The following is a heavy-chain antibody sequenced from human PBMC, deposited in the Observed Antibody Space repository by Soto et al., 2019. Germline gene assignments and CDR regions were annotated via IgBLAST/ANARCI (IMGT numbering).Heavy chain of an antibody. CDR2: INSDGSST. V-gene: IGHV3-74*01. CDR1: GFTFSSYW. J-gene: IGHJ6*02. CDR3: ASTEGSGGSCYYYGMDV. Sequence: EVQLVESGGGLVQPGGSLRLSCAASGFTFSSYWMHWVRQAPGKGLVWVSRINSDGSSTSYADSVKGRFTISRDNAKNTLYLPMNSPRAEDTAAYYCASTEGSGGSCYYYGMDVWGQGTTVTVSS. D-gene: IGHD2-15*01.